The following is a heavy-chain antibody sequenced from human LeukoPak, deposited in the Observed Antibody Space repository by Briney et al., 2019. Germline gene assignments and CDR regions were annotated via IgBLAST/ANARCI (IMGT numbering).Heavy chain of an antibody. V-gene: IGHV4-4*02. CDR1: GGSISSSNW. CDR2: TYHSGST. CDR3: ASWHYYDSSGYYNDY. D-gene: IGHD3-22*01. J-gene: IGHJ4*02. Sequence: PSETLSLTCAVSGGSISSSNWWSWVRPPPGKGLEWIGETYHSGSTNYNPSLKSRVTISVDKSKNQFSLKLSSVTAGDTAVYYCASWHYYDSSGYYNDYWGQGTLVTVSS.